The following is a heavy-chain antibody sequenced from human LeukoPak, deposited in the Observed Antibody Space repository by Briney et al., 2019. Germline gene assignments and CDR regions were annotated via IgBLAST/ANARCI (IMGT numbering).Heavy chain of an antibody. CDR1: GGSISSSNYY. CDR3: ARHADYKGEDY. D-gene: IGHD4-11*01. Sequence: SETLSLTCTVSGGSISSSNYYWDWIRQPPGKGLEWIGSFYYSGSTYYNPSLNSRVTISVDTSNNQFSLKLSPVTAADTAVYYCARHADYKGEDYWGQGTLVTVSS. CDR2: FYYSGST. J-gene: IGHJ4*02. V-gene: IGHV4-39*01.